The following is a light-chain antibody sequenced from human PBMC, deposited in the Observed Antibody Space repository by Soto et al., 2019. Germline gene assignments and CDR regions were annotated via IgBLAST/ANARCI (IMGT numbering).Light chain of an antibody. Sequence: QPVLTQSPSASASLGASVKFTCTLSSGHSSYAIAWHQQQPEKGPRYLMKLNSDGSHSKGDGIPDRFSGSSSGAERYLTISSLQSEDAADYYCQTWGTGIHVFGTGTKVTVL. V-gene: IGLV4-69*01. CDR3: QTWGTGIHV. CDR2: LNSDGSH. CDR1: SGHSSYA. J-gene: IGLJ1*01.